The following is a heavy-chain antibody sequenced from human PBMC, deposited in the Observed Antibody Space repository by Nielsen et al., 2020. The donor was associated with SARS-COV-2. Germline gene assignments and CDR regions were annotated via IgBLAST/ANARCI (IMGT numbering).Heavy chain of an antibody. CDR3: ARDQDGGAATSNWYFDL. J-gene: IGHJ2*01. V-gene: IGHV3-21*06. CDR2: ITMSGAYM. CDR1: GFRFTSYS. D-gene: IGHD6-25*01. Sequence: GESLKISCAASGFRFTSYSMNWVRRAPGKGLEWVASITMSGAYMYYADSVRGRFTVSRDNAENSLYLQMNSLRDEDTAVYYCARDQDGGAATSNWYFDLWGRGTLVIVSS.